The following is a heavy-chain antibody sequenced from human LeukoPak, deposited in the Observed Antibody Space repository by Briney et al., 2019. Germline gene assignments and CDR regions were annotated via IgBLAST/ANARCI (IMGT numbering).Heavy chain of an antibody. J-gene: IGHJ5*02. Sequence: PGGSLRLSCAASGFTFSSYAMSWVRQAPGKGLEWVSAISGSGGSTYYADSVKGRFTLSRDNSKNTLYLQRNSLRAEDTAVYYCAKVPYSSGWYSNWFDPWGQGTLVTVSS. CDR2: ISGSGGST. D-gene: IGHD6-19*01. CDR1: GFTFSSYA. V-gene: IGHV3-23*01. CDR3: AKVPYSSGWYSNWFDP.